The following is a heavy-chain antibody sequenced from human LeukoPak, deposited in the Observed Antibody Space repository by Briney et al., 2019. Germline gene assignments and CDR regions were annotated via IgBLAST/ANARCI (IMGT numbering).Heavy chain of an antibody. D-gene: IGHD3-3*01. J-gene: IGHJ5*02. CDR1: GYTFTGYY. CDR3: ARVTPRSYYDFWSGDHSPNNWFDH. V-gene: IGHV1-2*02. Sequence: ASVKVSCKASGYTFTGYYMHWVRQAPGQGLEWMGWINPNSGGTNYAQKFQGRVTMTRDTSISTAYMELSRLSSDDTAVYYCARVTPRSYYDFWSGDHSPNNWFDHWGQGTLVTVSS. CDR2: INPNSGGT.